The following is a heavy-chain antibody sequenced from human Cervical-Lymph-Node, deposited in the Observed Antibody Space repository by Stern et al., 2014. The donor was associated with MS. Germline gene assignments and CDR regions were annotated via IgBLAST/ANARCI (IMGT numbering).Heavy chain of an antibody. CDR1: GASISSGGQS. J-gene: IGHJ4*02. CDR3: ARVDYHPIGHYIAY. CDR2: RYSSGHS. D-gene: IGHD3/OR15-3a*01. V-gene: IGHV4-31*03. Sequence: QVQLQESGPRLLKPSQTLSLTCTVSGASISSGGQSWSWIRQLPGKGLEWIAYRYSSGHSYYNPSLKSRATISIDTSENQFFLIVTSVTAADTAVYYCARVDYHPIGHYIAYWGQGAPVTVSS.